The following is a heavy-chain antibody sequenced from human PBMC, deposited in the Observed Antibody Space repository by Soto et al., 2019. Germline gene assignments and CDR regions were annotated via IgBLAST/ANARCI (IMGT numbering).Heavy chain of an antibody. Sequence: GGSLRLSCAASGFTFSNAWMSWVRQAPGKGLEWVGRIKSKTDGGTTDYAAPVKGRFTISRDVSKNTLYLQMNSLKTEDTAVYYCTTESLPGITIFGVVIYHYYYMDVWGKGTTVTVSS. CDR2: IKSKTDGGTT. CDR1: GFTFSNAW. V-gene: IGHV3-15*01. J-gene: IGHJ6*03. D-gene: IGHD3-3*01. CDR3: TTESLPGITIFGVVIYHYYYMDV.